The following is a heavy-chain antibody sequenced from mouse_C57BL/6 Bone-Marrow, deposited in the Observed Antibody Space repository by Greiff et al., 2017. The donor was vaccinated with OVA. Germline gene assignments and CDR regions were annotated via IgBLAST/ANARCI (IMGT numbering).Heavy chain of an antibody. V-gene: IGHV1-39*01. CDR2: INPNYGTT. D-gene: IGHD2-2*01. Sequence: VQLKESGPELVKPGASVKISCKASGYSFTDYNMNWVKQSNGKSLEWIGVINPNYGTTSYNQKFKGKATLTVDQSSSTAYMQLNSLSSEDSAVYYGARCGWLRRRVVMYYWGQGTSVTVSS. CDR1: GYSFTDYN. J-gene: IGHJ4*01. CDR3: ARCGWLRRRVVMYY.